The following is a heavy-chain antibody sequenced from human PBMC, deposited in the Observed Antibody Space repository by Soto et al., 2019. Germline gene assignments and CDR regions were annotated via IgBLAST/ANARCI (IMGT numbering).Heavy chain of an antibody. V-gene: IGHV4-30-4*01. CDR1: GGSISSGDYY. D-gene: IGHD4-17*01. J-gene: IGHJ6*02. CDR3: ARDLTTETTGYYYYGMDV. Sequence: PSETLSLTCTVSGGSISSGDYYWSWIRQPPGKGLEWIGYIYYSGSTYYNPSLKSRVTISVDTSKNQFSLKLSSVTAADTAVYYCARDLTTETTGYYYYGMDVWGQGTTVTVSS. CDR2: IYYSGST.